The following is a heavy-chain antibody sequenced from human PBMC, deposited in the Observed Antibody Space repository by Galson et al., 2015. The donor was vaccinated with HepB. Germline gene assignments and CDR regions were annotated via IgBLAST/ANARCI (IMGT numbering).Heavy chain of an antibody. CDR2: ITSNGGRT. V-gene: IGHV3-23*01. J-gene: IGHJ4*02. Sequence: SLRLSCAASGFTFSRYAMTWVRQAPGKGLEWISSITSNGGRTFYTNSVTGRFTISRANSRNTVVLQLSSLRPEDTAVYYCAKDGIMVSNNPYQLHFWGQGTLVSVSS. D-gene: IGHD2-8*01. CDR3: AKDGIMVSNNPYQLHF. CDR1: GFTFSRYA.